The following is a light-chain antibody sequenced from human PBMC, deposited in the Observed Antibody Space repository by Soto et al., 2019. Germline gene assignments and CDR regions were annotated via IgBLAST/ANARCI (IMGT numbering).Light chain of an antibody. J-gene: IGKJ1*01. CDR2: GAS. CDR3: QQYGSSPKT. Sequence: EIVLTQSPGTLSLSPGERASLSCRASQSVSSNYLAWYQQKPGQAPRLLIYGASSRATGIPDRFSGSGYGKDFTLTISRLEPEDFAVYYCQQYGSSPKTFGQGTKVDIK. CDR1: QSVSSNY. V-gene: IGKV3-20*01.